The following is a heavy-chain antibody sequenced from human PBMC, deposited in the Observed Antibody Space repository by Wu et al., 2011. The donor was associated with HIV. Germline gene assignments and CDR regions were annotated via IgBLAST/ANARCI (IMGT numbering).Heavy chain of an antibody. CDR1: GGTFSSYA. J-gene: IGHJ3*02. V-gene: IGHV1-69*14. CDR2: IIPIFGTA. D-gene: IGHD3-22*01. CDR3: ARGDSSGYLNDAFDI. Sequence: QVQLVQSGAEVKKPGSSVKVSCKASGGTFSSYAINWVRQAPGQGLEWMGRIIPIFGTANYAQKFQDRVTITADKSTSTAYMELSSLRSEDTAVYYCARGDSSGYLNDAFDIWGQGTMVTVSS.